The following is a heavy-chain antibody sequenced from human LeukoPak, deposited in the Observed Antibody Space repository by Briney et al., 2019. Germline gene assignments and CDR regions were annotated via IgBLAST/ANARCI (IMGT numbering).Heavy chain of an antibody. V-gene: IGHV3-30-3*01. Sequence: GGSLRLSCAASGFTFSSYAMHWVRQAPGKGLEWVAVISYDGSNKYYADSVKGRFTISRDNSKNTLYLQMNSLRAEDTAVYYCARVRSRPRSFDIWGQGTMVTVSS. CDR2: ISYDGSNK. CDR1: GFTFSSYA. CDR3: ARVRSRPRSFDI. D-gene: IGHD2-2*01. J-gene: IGHJ3*02.